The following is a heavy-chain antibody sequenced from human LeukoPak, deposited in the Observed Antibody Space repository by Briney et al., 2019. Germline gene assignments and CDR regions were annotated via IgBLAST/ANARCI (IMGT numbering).Heavy chain of an antibody. CDR2: IIPSDGFT. CDR1: GYTFSSYY. Sequence: ASVKVSCKASGYTFSSYYVHWVRQAPGQGLEWMGMIIPSDGFTSYAQKFQGRVTMTRDMSTSTVYMELSSLRSDDTAVYYCARVDLAAPYWGQGTLVTVSS. J-gene: IGHJ4*02. V-gene: IGHV1-46*01. CDR3: ARVDLAAPY. D-gene: IGHD6-6*01.